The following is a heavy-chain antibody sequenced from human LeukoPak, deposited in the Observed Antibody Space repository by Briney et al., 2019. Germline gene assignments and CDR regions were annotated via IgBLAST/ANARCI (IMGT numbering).Heavy chain of an antibody. Sequence: GGSLRLSCAASGFTLSTYWMHWVRQGPGKGLVWVSCINSDGSSTRYADSVKGRFTISRDNAKNTLYLQMNSLRAEDTAVYYCARDLRTTGAFDIWGQGTMVTVSS. CDR2: INSDGSST. V-gene: IGHV3-74*01. CDR1: GFTLSTYW. J-gene: IGHJ3*02. CDR3: ARDLRTTGAFDI. D-gene: IGHD4-17*01.